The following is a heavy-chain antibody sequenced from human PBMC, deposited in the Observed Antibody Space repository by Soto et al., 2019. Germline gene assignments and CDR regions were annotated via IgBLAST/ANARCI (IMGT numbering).Heavy chain of an antibody. CDR3: AKDRGGPVVGYYYYGMDV. D-gene: IGHD1-26*01. Sequence: QPGGSLRLSCAASGFTFSSYGMHWVRQAPGKGLEWVAVISYDGSNKYYADSVKGRFTISRDNSKNTLYLQMNSLRAEDTAVYYCAKDRGGPVVGYYYYGMDVWGQGTTVTVSS. J-gene: IGHJ6*02. CDR2: ISYDGSNK. CDR1: GFTFSSYG. V-gene: IGHV3-30*18.